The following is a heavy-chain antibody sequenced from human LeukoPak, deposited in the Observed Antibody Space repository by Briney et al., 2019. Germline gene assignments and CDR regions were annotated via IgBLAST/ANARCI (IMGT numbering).Heavy chain of an antibody. D-gene: IGHD2-8*01. CDR1: GFSFSSYR. Sequence: GRCLRLSCAASGFSFSSYRMNWVRQAPGKGLEWVSSVSNSGGYIHYADSVEGRLTNSRDNSKKSLYLQMNRVRAEDTVVYYCARALIGYYFDYWGQGTLVTVYS. J-gene: IGHJ4*02. CDR3: ARALIGYYFDY. V-gene: IGHV3-21*01. CDR2: VSNSGGYI.